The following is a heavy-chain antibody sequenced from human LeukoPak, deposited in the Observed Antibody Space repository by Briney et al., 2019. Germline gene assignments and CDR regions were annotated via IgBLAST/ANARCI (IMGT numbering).Heavy chain of an antibody. CDR2: INHSGST. D-gene: IGHD2-2*02. CDR1: GGSFSGYY. Sequence: PSETLSLTCAAYGGSFSGYYWSWIRQPPGKGLEWIGEINHSGSTNYNPSLKSRVTISVDTSKNQFSLRLSSVTAADAAVYYCARDVDTHFDYWGQGTLVTVSS. V-gene: IGHV4-34*01. J-gene: IGHJ4*02. CDR3: ARDVDTHFDY.